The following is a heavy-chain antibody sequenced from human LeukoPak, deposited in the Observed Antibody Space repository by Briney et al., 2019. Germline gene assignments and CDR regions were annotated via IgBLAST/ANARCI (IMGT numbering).Heavy chain of an antibody. CDR3: ARVSGSGWYLVTYFQH. J-gene: IGHJ1*01. CDR1: GYSFTSYW. D-gene: IGHD6-19*01. Sequence: GESLKISCKGSGYSFTSYWIGWVRQMPGKGLEWMGIIYPGDSDTRYSPSFQGQVTISADKSISTAYLQWSSLKASDTAMYYCARVSGSGWYLVTYFQHWGQGTLVTVSS. CDR2: IYPGDSDT. V-gene: IGHV5-51*01.